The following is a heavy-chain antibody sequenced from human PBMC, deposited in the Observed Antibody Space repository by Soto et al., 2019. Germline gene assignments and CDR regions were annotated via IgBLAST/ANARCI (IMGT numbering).Heavy chain of an antibody. D-gene: IGHD3-10*01. CDR1: VFTFTTYG. V-gene: IGHV3-30*18. CDR3: AKGGDMDV. CDR2: ITSDGSRE. J-gene: IGHJ6*02. Sequence: GWSLRLSCASSVFTFTTYGIHWVRQAPGKGLEWVALITSDGSREFYADSVKGRFTVSRDNSKNTLFLQMRSLRAEDTAIYYCAKGGDMDVWGQGTTVTVSS.